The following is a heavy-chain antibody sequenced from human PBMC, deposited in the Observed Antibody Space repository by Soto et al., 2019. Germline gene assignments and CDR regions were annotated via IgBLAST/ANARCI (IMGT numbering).Heavy chain of an antibody. Sequence: QVQLVESGGGSVEPGESLRLSCAASGFTFSDYSMNWIRQAPGRGLEWVSYISSRGSTIYYADSVKGRFTISRDNAKNSLYLKMNSLRAEDTAVYYCAGRLVTGRCFDPWGQGTLVTVSS. D-gene: IGHD2-21*01. V-gene: IGHV3-11*01. CDR1: GFTFSDYS. CDR3: AGRLVTGRCFDP. CDR2: ISSRGSTI. J-gene: IGHJ5*02.